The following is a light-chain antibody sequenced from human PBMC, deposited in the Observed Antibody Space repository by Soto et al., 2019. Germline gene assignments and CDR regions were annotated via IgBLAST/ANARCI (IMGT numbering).Light chain of an antibody. J-gene: IGLJ1*01. CDR3: SSYTSSKTYV. V-gene: IGLV2-14*01. CDR1: SSDVGGYDF. Sequence: QSALAQPASVSGSPGQSITISCTGTSSDVGGYDFVSWYQQHPGKAPKLMISDVSNRPSGGSNRCSGSKSGNTVSLTISGLQAEDEADYYCSSYTSSKTYVLGAWTK. CDR2: DVS.